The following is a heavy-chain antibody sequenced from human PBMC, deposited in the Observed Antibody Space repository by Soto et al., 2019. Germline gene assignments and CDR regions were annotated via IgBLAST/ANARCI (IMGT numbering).Heavy chain of an antibody. J-gene: IGHJ6*03. V-gene: IGHV3-48*01. CDR2: ISSSSSTI. Sequence: PGGSLRLSCAASGFTFSSYSMNWVRQAPGKGLEWVSYISSSSSTIYYADSVKGRFTISRDNAKNSLYLQMNSLRAEDTAVYYCARVRGWNVPYYYYYMDVWGKGTTVTVSS. D-gene: IGHD1-1*01. CDR3: ARVRGWNVPYYYYYMDV. CDR1: GFTFSSYS.